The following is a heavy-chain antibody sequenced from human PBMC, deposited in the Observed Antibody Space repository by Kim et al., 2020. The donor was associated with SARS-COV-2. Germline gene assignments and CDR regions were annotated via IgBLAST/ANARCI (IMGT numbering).Heavy chain of an antibody. D-gene: IGHD3-16*01. V-gene: IGHV3-15*01. CDR1: GFTFSNTW. CDR3: MGGRQYYYYYGMYV. CDR2: IKSKTDGGTT. J-gene: IGHJ6*02. Sequence: GGSLRLSCAASGFTFSNTWMSWVRQAPGKGLEWVGRIKSKTDGGTTDYAAPVKGRFTISRDDSKNTLYLKMNSLKTEDTAVYYCMGGRQYYYYYGMYVWGQGNTVTVTS.